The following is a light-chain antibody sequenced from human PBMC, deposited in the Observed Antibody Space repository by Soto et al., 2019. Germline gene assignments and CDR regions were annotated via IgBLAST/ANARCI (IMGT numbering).Light chain of an antibody. Sequence: QSALTQPASVSGSPGQSITISCTGTSSDVGGYNYVSWYQQHPGKAPKLMIYDVSNRPSGVSNRFSGSKSGSTASLTISGLQAEDEADYFCSSYTSSSAPSAVFGGGTQLTVL. V-gene: IGLV2-14*01. J-gene: IGLJ7*01. CDR3: SSYTSSSAPSAV. CDR1: SSDVGGYNY. CDR2: DVS.